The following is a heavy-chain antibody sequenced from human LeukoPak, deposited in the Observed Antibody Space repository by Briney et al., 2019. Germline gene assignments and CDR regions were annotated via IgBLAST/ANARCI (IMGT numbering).Heavy chain of an antibody. Sequence: PGESLRLSCAASGFTFSSYAMSWVRQAPGKGLEWVSGISISGGSTSYADSVKGRFTISRDNSKNTLYLQMNSLRAEDTAVYYCARALPEQDMIVVVMEPVYFDYWGQGTLVTVSS. CDR3: ARALPEQDMIVVVMEPVYFDY. CDR1: GFTFSSYA. D-gene: IGHD3-22*01. CDR2: ISISGGST. V-gene: IGHV3-23*01. J-gene: IGHJ4*02.